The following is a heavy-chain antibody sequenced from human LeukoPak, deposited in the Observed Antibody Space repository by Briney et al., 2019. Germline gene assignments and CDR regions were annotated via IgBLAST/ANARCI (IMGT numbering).Heavy chain of an antibody. D-gene: IGHD5-24*01. CDR3: ARDTGRWLPITEDY. CDR1: GFTFSEYV. V-gene: IGHV3-23*01. Sequence: PGGSLRLSCAASGFTFSEYVMSWVRQAPGKGLEWVSSITSTSGSIYYADSVKGRFTISRDNSKNTLYLQLNGLTVEDTAVYYCARDTGRWLPITEDYWGQGTLVTVSS. CDR2: ITSTSGSI. J-gene: IGHJ4*02.